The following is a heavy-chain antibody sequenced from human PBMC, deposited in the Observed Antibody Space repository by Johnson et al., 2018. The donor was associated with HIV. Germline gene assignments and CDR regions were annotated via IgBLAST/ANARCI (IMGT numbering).Heavy chain of an antibody. CDR1: GFTVSSNY. D-gene: IGHD5-24*01. J-gene: IGHJ3*02. Sequence: EVQLVESGGGLVQPGGSLRLSCAASGFTVSSNYMTWVRQAPGKGLEWVSVIYSGGSTYYADSVKGRFTISRDNPKNTLYLQMNSLRAEDTAVYYCARDGRCGYNYRWLWGAFDSWCQGTMVTVSS. V-gene: IGHV3-66*01. CDR2: IYSGGST. CDR3: ARDGRCGYNYRWLWGAFDS.